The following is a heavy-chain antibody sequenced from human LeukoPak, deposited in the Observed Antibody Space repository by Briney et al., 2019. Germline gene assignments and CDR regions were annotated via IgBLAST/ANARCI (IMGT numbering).Heavy chain of an antibody. V-gene: IGHV3-7*03. CDR3: ARDLRDPYYDFWSGYYRGTTPFDY. J-gene: IGHJ4*02. CDR2: IKEDGSEK. Sequence: GGSLRLSCAASGFTFSKYWMNWVRQAPGKGLEWVANIKEDGSEKYYVDSVKGRFTISRDNAKNSLYLQMNSLRAEDTAVYYCARDLRDPYYDFWSGYYRGTTPFDYWGQGTLVTVSS. D-gene: IGHD3-3*01. CDR1: GFTFSKYW.